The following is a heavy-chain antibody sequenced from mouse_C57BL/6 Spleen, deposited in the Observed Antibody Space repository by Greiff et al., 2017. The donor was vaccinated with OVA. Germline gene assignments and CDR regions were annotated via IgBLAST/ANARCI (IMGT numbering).Heavy chain of an antibody. D-gene: IGHD6-1*01. Sequence: EVKLMESGGGLVKPGGSVKLSCAASGYTFSDYTMTWVRQTTEKRLEWVATISDDGSYTYYTDNVKGRFTISRDNAKNNRYLQMSPLKSEDTAMYYCSRGTSEGDLDVWGPGTTVTVSS. CDR3: SRGTSEGDLDV. V-gene: IGHV5-4*03. CDR1: GYTFSDYT. CDR2: ISDDGSYT. J-gene: IGHJ1*01.